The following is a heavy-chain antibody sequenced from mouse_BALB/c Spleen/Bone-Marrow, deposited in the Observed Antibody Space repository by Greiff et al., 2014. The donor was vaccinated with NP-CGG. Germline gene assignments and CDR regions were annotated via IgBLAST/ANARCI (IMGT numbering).Heavy chain of an antibody. D-gene: IGHD2-10*02. CDR3: VRSRRMYGGMDY. J-gene: IGHJ4*01. CDR1: GFTFSDYY. V-gene: IGHV5-4*02. Sequence: EVQLVESGGGLVKPGGSLKLSCAASGFTFSDYYMCWIRQTPGKRLEWVATISDGGGYTYYPDSVKGRFTITRNNAKNNQYLQMSSLKSEDTAMYYCVRSRRMYGGMDYWGQGTSVTVSS. CDR2: ISDGGGYT.